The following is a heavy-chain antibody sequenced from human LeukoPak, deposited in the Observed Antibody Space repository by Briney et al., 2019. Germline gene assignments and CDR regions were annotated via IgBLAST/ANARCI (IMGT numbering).Heavy chain of an antibody. CDR1: GLDFRNAW. CDR2: IKRNTDTGTT. J-gene: IGHJ4*02. V-gene: IGHV3-15*01. Sequence: PGGSLRLSCAASGLDFRNAWMSWVRQAPGKGLEWVAHIKRNTDTGTTNYGAPVEGRFTVSRDDSKNTLYLQMNSLKIEDTAMYYCTTGDRGWQDYWGQGTLVTVSS. CDR3: TTGDRGWQDY. D-gene: IGHD6-19*01.